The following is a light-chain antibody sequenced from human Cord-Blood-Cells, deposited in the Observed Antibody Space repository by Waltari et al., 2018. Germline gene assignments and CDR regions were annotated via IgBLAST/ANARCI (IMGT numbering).Light chain of an antibody. V-gene: IGLV3-19*01. CDR3: NSRDSSGNHVV. J-gene: IGLJ2*01. CDR2: GKN. Sequence: SELTQDPSDSVAFGPKFGTASQGHRFRSLYASWYPQKPGLAPVLVIYGKNNRPSGIPDRVSGSSSGNTASLTITGAQAEEEADYYCNSRDSSGNHVVFGGGTKLTVL. CDR1: RFRSLY.